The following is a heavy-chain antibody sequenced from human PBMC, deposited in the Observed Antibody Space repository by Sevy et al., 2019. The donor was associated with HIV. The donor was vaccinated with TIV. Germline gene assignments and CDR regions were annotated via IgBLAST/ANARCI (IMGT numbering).Heavy chain of an antibody. CDR2: ISYDGTYK. J-gene: IGHJ4*02. CDR1: GFSFSHYA. D-gene: IGHD2-8*01. CDR3: ARVAVSYCTNDCYHRFDY. Sequence: WGSLRLSCAVSGFSFSHYAFHWVRQAPGKGLEWVSLISYDGTYKYYADSVKGRFTISRENSKNTLYLQMNSLRGNDTAVYYCARVAVSYCTNDCYHRFDYWGPGALVTVSS. V-gene: IGHV3-30-3*01.